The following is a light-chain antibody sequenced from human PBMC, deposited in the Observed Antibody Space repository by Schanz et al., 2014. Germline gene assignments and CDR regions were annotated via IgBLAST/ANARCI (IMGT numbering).Light chain of an antibody. Sequence: QSALTQPASVSGSPGQSITISCTGTSSDVGSYNLVSWYQHHPGKAPKLMIYEGSKRPSGVSNRFSGSKSGNTASLTISGLQAEDEADYYCSSYAGSNNLIGGGTKVTVL. CDR2: EGS. CDR1: SSDVGSYNL. J-gene: IGLJ2*01. CDR3: SSYAGSNNL. V-gene: IGLV2-14*02.